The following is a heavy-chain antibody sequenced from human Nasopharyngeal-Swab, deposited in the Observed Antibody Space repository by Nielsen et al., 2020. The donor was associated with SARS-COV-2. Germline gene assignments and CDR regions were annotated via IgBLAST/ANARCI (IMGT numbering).Heavy chain of an antibody. CDR3: ARDRGSYYGSGVWYYYGMDV. Sequence: WSRQPPGKGLEWIGYIYYSGSTNYNPSLKSRVTISVDTSKNQFSLKLSSVTAADTAVYYCARDRGSYYGSGVWYYYGMDVWGQGTTVTVSS. V-gene: IGHV4-59*01. D-gene: IGHD3-10*01. CDR2: IYYSGST. J-gene: IGHJ6*02.